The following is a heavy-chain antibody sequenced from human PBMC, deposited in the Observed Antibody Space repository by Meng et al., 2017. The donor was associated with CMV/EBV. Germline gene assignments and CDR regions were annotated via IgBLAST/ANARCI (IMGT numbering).Heavy chain of an antibody. CDR1: GGTFSSYA. J-gene: IGHJ4*02. Sequence: SVKVSCKASGGTFSSYAISWVRQAPGQGLEWMGEIIPIFGTANYAQKFQGRVTITTDESTSTAYMELSSLRSEDTAVYYCARGLRYSSSWLFQHDYWGQGTLVTVSS. V-gene: IGHV1-69*05. D-gene: IGHD6-13*01. CDR2: IIPIFGTA. CDR3: ARGLRYSSSWLFQHDY.